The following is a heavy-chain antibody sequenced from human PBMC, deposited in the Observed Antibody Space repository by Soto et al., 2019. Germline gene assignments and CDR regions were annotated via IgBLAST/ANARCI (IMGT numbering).Heavy chain of an antibody. Sequence: QMQLQESGPGLVKPSQTLSLTCTVSGGSISSGDYYWSWIRQPPGKGLEWIGYIYYSGSSYYSPSLKNRVTISVAPSNNPPSLKLSPVTAADTAVHYCARGRYSSGWYDAFDIWGQGTMVTVSS. CDR3: ARGRYSSGWYDAFDI. V-gene: IGHV4-30-4*01. CDR2: IYYSGSS. J-gene: IGHJ3*02. CDR1: GGSISSGDYY. D-gene: IGHD6-19*01.